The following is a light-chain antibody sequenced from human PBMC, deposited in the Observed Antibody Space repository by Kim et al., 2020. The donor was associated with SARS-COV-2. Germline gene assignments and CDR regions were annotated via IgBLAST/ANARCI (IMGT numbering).Light chain of an antibody. Sequence: EIVMTQSPATLSVSPGERATLSCRASPSVSSNLAWYQQKPGQAPRLLIYGASTRATGIPARFSGSGSGTEFTLTISSLQSEDFAVYYCQQYNNLVGFGQGTKVDIK. CDR2: GAS. V-gene: IGKV3-15*01. CDR3: QQYNNLVG. CDR1: PSVSSN. J-gene: IGKJ1*01.